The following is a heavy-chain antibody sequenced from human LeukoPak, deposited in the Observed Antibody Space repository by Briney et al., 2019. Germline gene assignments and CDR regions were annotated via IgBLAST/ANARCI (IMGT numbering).Heavy chain of an antibody. D-gene: IGHD3-10*01. CDR2: IYHSGST. Sequence: PSGTLSLTCAVSGGSISSSNWWSWVRQPPGKGLEWIGEIYHSGSTNYNPSLKSRVTISVDKSKNQFPLKLSSVTAADTAVYYCARASVLFGGYYFDYWGQGTLVTVSS. J-gene: IGHJ4*02. V-gene: IGHV4-4*02. CDR1: GGSISSSNW. CDR3: ARASVLFGGYYFDY.